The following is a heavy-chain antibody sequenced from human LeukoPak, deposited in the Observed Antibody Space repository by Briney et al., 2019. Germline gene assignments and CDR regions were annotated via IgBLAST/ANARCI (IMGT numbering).Heavy chain of an antibody. J-gene: IGHJ6*03. CDR3: ARAPYYYMDV. CDR1: GFTFSSYA. Sequence: RRSLRLSCAAAGFTFSSYATHWVRQAPGKGLEYVSAISSNGGSTYYANSVKGRFTISRDNSKNTLYLQMGSLRAEDMAVYYCARAPYYYMDVWGKGTTVTVSS. CDR2: ISSNGGST. V-gene: IGHV3-64*01.